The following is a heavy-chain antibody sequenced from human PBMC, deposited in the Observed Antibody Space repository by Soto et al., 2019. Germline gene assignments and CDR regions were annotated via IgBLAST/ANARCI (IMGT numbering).Heavy chain of an antibody. CDR3: ARAPDWALPSGIGYYYYYMDV. J-gene: IGHJ6*03. CDR1: GGSISSYY. CDR2: IYYSGST. Sequence: SETLSLTCTVSGGSISSYYWSWIRQPPGKGLEWIGYIYYSGSTNYNPSLKSRVTISVDTSKNQFSLKLSSVTAADTAVYYCARAPDWALPSGIGYYYYYMDVWGKGTTVTVSS. D-gene: IGHD3-10*01. V-gene: IGHV4-59*08.